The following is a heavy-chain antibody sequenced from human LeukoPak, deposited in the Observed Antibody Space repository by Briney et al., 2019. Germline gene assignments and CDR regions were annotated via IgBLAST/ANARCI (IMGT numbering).Heavy chain of an antibody. CDR3: ARQGGLAARAIDY. CDR1: GGSFSGYY. V-gene: IGHV4-34*01. CDR2: IKHSGSP. Sequence: SSETLSLTCAVYGGSFSGYYWSWVRQPPGKGLEWIGEIKHSGSPNYNLSLKSTVTISVDTSKNEFSLKLSSVTAAHTAVYYCARQGGLAARAIDYWGQGTLVTVSS. J-gene: IGHJ4*02. D-gene: IGHD6-13*01.